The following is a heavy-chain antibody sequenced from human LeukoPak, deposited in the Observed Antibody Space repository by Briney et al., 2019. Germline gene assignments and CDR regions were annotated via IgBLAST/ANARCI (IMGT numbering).Heavy chain of an antibody. CDR2: IYYSGST. V-gene: IGHV4-39*07. Sequence: PSETLSLTCTVSGGSISSSSYYWGWIRQPPGKGLEWIGSIYYSGSTYYNPSLKSRVTISVDTSKNQLSLKLSSVTAADTALYFCARAGGGTYYFDFWGQGTLVTVSS. J-gene: IGHJ4*02. CDR3: ARAGGGTYYFDF. CDR1: GGSISSSSYY. D-gene: IGHD1-26*01.